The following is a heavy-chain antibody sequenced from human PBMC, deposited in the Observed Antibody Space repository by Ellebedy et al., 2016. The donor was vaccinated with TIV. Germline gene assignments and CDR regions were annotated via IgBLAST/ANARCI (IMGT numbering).Heavy chain of an antibody. CDR2: ILGSGDST. J-gene: IGHJ4*02. Sequence: GESLKISCAASGFTFRSFAMSWVRQAPGKGLEWVSAILGSGDSTYYADSVKGRFTISRDNSKNTLYLQMNSLRAEDTALYYCAIPHYYGSGSYHWGQGTLVTVSS. V-gene: IGHV3-23*01. CDR3: AIPHYYGSGSYH. D-gene: IGHD3-10*01. CDR1: GFTFRSFA.